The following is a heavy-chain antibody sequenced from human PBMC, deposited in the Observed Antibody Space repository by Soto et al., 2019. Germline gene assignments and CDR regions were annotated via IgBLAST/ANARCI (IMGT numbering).Heavy chain of an antibody. CDR1: GYTFTGYY. Sequence: GASVKVSCKASGYTFTGYYMHWVRQAPGQGLEWMGWINPNSGGTNYAQKFQGRVTMTRDTSISTAYMELSRLRSDDTAVYYCARKSLHGNYYYYGMDVWGQGTTVTVSS. CDR3: ARKSLHGNYYYYGMDV. V-gene: IGHV1-2*02. D-gene: IGHD1-26*01. J-gene: IGHJ6*02. CDR2: INPNSGGT.